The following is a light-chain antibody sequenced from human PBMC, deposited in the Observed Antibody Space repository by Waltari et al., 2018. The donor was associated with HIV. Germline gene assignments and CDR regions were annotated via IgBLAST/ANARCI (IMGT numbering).Light chain of an antibody. Sequence: QSALTQPASVSGSPGQSITISCTGTSNDVGYYNLVSWYQQDPGKAPKVMIYEVSKRPSGVSNRFSGSKSGNTASLTISGLQAEDEADYYCGSYAGSNAYVFGIGTKVTVL. J-gene: IGLJ1*01. CDR1: SNDVGYYNL. CDR3: GSYAGSNAYV. CDR2: EVS. V-gene: IGLV2-23*02.